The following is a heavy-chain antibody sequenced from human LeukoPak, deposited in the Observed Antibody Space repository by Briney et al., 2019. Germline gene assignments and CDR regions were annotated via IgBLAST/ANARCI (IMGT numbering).Heavy chain of an antibody. V-gene: IGHV1-2*02. CDR2: INPNSGGT. D-gene: IGHD3-3*01. J-gene: IGHJ5*02. Sequence: ASVKVSCKASGYTFTGYYMHWVRQAPGQGLEWMGWINPNSGGTNYEQKFQGRGTMTRDTSISTAYMELSGLKSDDTAVYYCARGRQIFGVVNNWFDPWGQGTLVTVSS. CDR3: ARGRQIFGVVNNWFDP. CDR1: GYTFTGYY.